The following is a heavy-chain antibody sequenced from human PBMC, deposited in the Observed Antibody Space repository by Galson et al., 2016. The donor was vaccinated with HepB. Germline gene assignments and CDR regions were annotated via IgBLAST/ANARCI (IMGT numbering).Heavy chain of an antibody. J-gene: IGHJ4*02. D-gene: IGHD6-19*01. V-gene: IGHV4-61*01. CDR1: GGSVRSGSYY. CDR2: IYYSGST. Sequence: SETLSLTCTVSGGSVRSGSYYWSWIRQPPGKGLEWIGNIYYSGSTNTNPSLRNRVSISVDTSKNQFSLTLRSVIAADTAVCYCARDGSHSSGYSRLDSWGQGALVTVSS. CDR3: ARDGSHSSGYSRLDS.